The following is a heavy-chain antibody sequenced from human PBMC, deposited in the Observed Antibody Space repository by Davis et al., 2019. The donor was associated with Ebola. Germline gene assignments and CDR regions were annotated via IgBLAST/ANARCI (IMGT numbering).Heavy chain of an antibody. D-gene: IGHD2-2*01. CDR1: GYTFTSYA. CDR3: GIVVVPAAMYPYYYYGMDV. J-gene: IGHJ6*04. Sequence: ASVKVSCKASGYTFTSYAMHWVRQAPGQRLEWMGWINAGNGNTKYSQKFQGRVTITADESTSTAYMELSSLRSEDTAVYYCGIVVVPAAMYPYYYYGMDVWGKGTTVTVSS. V-gene: IGHV1-3*01. CDR2: INAGNGNT.